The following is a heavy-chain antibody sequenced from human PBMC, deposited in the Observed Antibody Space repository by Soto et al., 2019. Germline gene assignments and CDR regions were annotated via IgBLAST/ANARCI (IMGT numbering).Heavy chain of an antibody. D-gene: IGHD6-6*01. CDR1: GFTFSSYA. CDR3: AKNRRSSIALPFDP. V-gene: IGHV3-23*01. CDR2: ISGSGGSA. J-gene: IGHJ5*02. Sequence: EVQLLESGGGLVQPGGSLRLSCAGSGFTFSSYAMSWVRQAPGKGLEWVSAISGSGGSAYYADSVKGRFTISRDNSKNTLYLQMHSLRAEDTAVYYCAKNRRSSIALPFDPWGQGTLVTVSS.